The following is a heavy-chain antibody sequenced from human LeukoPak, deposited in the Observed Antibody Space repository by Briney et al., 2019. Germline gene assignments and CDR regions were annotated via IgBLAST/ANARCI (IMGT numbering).Heavy chain of an antibody. CDR3: AKDLGSWGTVTEMPCDY. J-gene: IGHJ4*02. V-gene: IGHV4-4*02. CDR1: GGSISSSNW. CDR2: IYHSGST. D-gene: IGHD4-11*01. Sequence: SETLSLTCVVSGGSISSSNWWSWVRQPPGKGLEWIGEIYHSGSTNYNPSLKSRVTISVDKSKNQFSLKLSSVTAEDTAVYYCAKDLGSWGTVTEMPCDYWGQGTLVTVSS.